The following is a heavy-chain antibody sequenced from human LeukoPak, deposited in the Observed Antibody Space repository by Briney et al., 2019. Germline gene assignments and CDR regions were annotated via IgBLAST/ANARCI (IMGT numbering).Heavy chain of an antibody. Sequence: SETLSLTCAVYGGSFSGYYWSWIRQPPGKGLEWIGEINHSGSTNYNPSLKSRVTISVDTSKNQFSLKLSSVTAADTAVYYCARGRRQYGSGSYYRTFDYWGQGTLVTVSS. D-gene: IGHD3-10*01. J-gene: IGHJ4*02. V-gene: IGHV4-34*01. CDR1: GGSFSGYY. CDR3: ARGRRQYGSGSYYRTFDY. CDR2: INHSGST.